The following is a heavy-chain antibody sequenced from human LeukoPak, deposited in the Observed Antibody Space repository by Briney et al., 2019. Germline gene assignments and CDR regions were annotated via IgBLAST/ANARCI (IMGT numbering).Heavy chain of an antibody. Sequence: SETLSLTCTVSGGSISSSRYYWGWIRQPPGKGLEWIGSIYYSGNTYYSPSLMSRVTISVDTSKNQFSLKLSSVTAADTAVYYCARRRFYDSSGYYPMPEYYFDYWGQGTPVTVSS. CDR3: ARRRFYDSSGYYPMPEYYFDY. CDR2: IYYSGNT. CDR1: GGSISSSRYY. J-gene: IGHJ4*02. V-gene: IGHV4-39*07. D-gene: IGHD3-22*01.